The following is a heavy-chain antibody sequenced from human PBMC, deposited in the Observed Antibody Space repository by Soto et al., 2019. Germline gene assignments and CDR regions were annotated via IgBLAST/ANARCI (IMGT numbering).Heavy chain of an antibody. D-gene: IGHD6-6*01. CDR3: ARLYSSSSGDYYYGMDV. CDR1: GGSISSYY. Sequence: PSETLSLTCTVSGGSISSYYWSWIRQPPGKGLEWIGYIYYSGSTNYNPSLKSRVTISVDTSKNQFSLKLSSVTAVDTAVYYCARLYSSSSGDYYYGMDVWGQGTTVTVSS. CDR2: IYYSGST. V-gene: IGHV4-59*01. J-gene: IGHJ6*02.